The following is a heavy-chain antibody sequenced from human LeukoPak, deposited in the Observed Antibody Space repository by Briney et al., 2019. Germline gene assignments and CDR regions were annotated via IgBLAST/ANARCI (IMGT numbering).Heavy chain of an antibody. CDR2: MNPKSGDT. CDR1: GYTFTAYY. J-gene: IGHJ4*02. CDR3: AGPMGSAAIFGFDY. D-gene: IGHD2-2*01. V-gene: IGHV1-2*02. Sequence: ASVKVSCKASGYTFTAYYMHWVRQAPGRGLECMGWMNPKSGDTNYAQNFQGRVTMTRDTSISTAYMELSGLRSDDTAVYYCAGPMGSAAIFGFDYWGQGTLVTVSS.